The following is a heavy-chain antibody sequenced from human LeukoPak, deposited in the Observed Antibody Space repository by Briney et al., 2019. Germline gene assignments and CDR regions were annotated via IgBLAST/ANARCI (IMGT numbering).Heavy chain of an antibody. CDR3: AKVSDRDSSGYYWGFEY. CDR1: GGSVSSGSYY. CDR2: IYYSGST. Sequence: PSETLSLTCTVSGGSVSSGSYYWSWIRQPPGKGLEWIGYIYYSGSTNYNPSLKSRVTISVGTSRNQFSLKLTSVTAADTAVYYCAKVSDRDSSGYYWGFEYWGQGTLVTVSS. V-gene: IGHV4-61*01. J-gene: IGHJ4*02. D-gene: IGHD3-22*01.